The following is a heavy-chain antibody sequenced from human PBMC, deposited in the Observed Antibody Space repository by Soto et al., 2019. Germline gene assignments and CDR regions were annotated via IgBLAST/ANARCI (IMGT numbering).Heavy chain of an antibody. CDR3: ASDMSTT. Sequence: QVQLVQSGAEVKKPGASVKVSCKASGYTFTSHDINWMRQTTGQGLEWMGWMNPNSGHTNSAQKFQGRVTMTRDTSINTAYMELTNRRSEDTAIYYCASDMSTTWGQGTLVTVSS. J-gene: IGHJ5*02. D-gene: IGHD2-2*01. CDR1: GYTFTSHD. CDR2: MNPNSGHT. V-gene: IGHV1-8*01.